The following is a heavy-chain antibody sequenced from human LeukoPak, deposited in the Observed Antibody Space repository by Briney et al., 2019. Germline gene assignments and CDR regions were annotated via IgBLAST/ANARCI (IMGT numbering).Heavy chain of an antibody. Sequence: GGSLRLSCSASGFTFSGYCMNWVRQAPGKGLEWVSSISFSSSSIYYADLVKGRFSISRDNAKNSMYLQMNSLRAEDTAVYYCARYCSSTSCSEDFYYMDVWGRGTAVTVSS. J-gene: IGHJ6*03. V-gene: IGHV3-48*04. CDR2: ISFSSSSI. CDR1: GFTFSGYC. D-gene: IGHD2-2*01. CDR3: ARYCSSTSCSEDFYYMDV.